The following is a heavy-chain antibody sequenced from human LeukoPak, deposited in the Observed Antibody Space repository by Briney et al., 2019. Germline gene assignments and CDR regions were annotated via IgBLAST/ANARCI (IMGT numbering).Heavy chain of an antibody. J-gene: IGHJ4*02. V-gene: IGHV3-21*05. CDR1: GFTFSSYE. Sequence: PGGSLRLSCAASGFTFSSYEMNWVRQAPGKGLEWVSYISSSGSYIYYADSVKGRFTISRDNAKNSLYLQMNSLRAEDTAVYYCARPRIVGATTPFDYWGQGTLVTVSS. CDR2: ISSSGSYI. D-gene: IGHD1-26*01. CDR3: ARPRIVGATTPFDY.